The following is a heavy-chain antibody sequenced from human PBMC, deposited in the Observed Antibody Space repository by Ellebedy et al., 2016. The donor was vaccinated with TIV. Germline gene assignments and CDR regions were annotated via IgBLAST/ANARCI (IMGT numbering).Heavy chain of an antibody. D-gene: IGHD4-23*01. V-gene: IGHV1-46*01. Sequence: AASVKVSCRTSGYTFSSYYMHWVRQAPGQGLEWMGLINPSGGSTSYAQKFQDRVTMTRDTSTSTVYMELSSLRSEDTAVYYCARVGGNSGYKGGMDVWGQGTTVTVSS. CDR2: INPSGGST. CDR3: ARVGGNSGYKGGMDV. J-gene: IGHJ6*02. CDR1: GYTFSSYY.